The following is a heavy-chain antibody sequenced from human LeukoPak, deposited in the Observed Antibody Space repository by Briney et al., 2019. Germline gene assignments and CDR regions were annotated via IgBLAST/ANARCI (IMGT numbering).Heavy chain of an antibody. CDR1: SGSISSYY. CDR3: ARDGVGDYADAFDI. Sequence: PSETLSLTCTVSSGSISSYYWSWIRQPAGKSLEWIGYIYYSGSTYYNPSLKSRVTISVDTSKNQFSLKLSSVTAADTAVYYCARDGVGDYADAFDIWGQGTMVTVSS. V-gene: IGHV4-59*06. CDR2: IYYSGST. D-gene: IGHD4-17*01. J-gene: IGHJ3*02.